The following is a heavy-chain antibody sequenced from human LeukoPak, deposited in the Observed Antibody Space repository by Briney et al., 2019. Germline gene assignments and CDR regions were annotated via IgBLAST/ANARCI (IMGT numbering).Heavy chain of an antibody. D-gene: IGHD2-2*01. V-gene: IGHV4-4*07. Sequence: PSETLSLTCTVSGGSISSYYWSWIRQPAGKGLEWIGRIYTSGSTNYNPSLKSRVTMSVDTSKNQFSLKLSSVTAADTAVYYCARDGEGLGYCSSTSCYFDYWGQGTLVTVSS. CDR3: ARDGEGLGYCSSTSCYFDY. CDR1: GGSISSYY. CDR2: IYTSGST. J-gene: IGHJ4*02.